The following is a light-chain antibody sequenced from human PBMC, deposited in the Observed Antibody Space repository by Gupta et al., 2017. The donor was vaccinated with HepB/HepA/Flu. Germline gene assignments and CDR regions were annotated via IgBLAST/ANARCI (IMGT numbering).Light chain of an antibody. Sequence: QSALTQPASVSGSPGQSITISCTGTSGDIGTYDLVSWYQQYPGEAPKLSIYDVIKRPSGVSNRCAGNNAGTTALTKTSGHQAEDDAYYYCSESGAATAVMFGGGTKVTVL. V-gene: IGLV2-23*02. CDR2: DVI. CDR1: SGDIGTYDL. CDR3: SESGAATAVM. J-gene: IGLJ3*02.